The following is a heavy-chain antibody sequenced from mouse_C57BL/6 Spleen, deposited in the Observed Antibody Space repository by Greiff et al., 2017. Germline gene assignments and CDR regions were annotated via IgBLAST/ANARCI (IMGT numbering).Heavy chain of an antibody. J-gene: IGHJ4*01. CDR1: GYTFTSYW. Sequence: VQLQQPGAELVKPGASVKMSCKASGYTFTSYWITWVKQRPGQGLEWIGDIYPGSGSTNYNEKFKSKATLTVDTSSSTAYMQLSSLTSEDSAVYYCAREGYDYDYYYAMDYWGQGTSVTVSS. CDR3: AREGYDYDYYYAMDY. CDR2: IYPGSGST. D-gene: IGHD2-4*01. V-gene: IGHV1-55*01.